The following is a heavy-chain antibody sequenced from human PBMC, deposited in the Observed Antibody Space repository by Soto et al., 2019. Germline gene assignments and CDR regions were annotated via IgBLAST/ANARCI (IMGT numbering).Heavy chain of an antibody. V-gene: IGHV4-34*02. CDR1: GGSFSGYY. Sequence: QVQLQQWGGGLLKPSETLSLTCAVYGGSFSGYYCSWVRQPPGKGLEWIGQINHSGTTNYSPSIKIRVTMSVDTSKNLVSLILSSVTAADTAIYFCASSLLFPHCCNYGLDVWGQGTTVTVSS. CDR2: INHSGTT. CDR3: ASSLLFPHCCNYGLDV. D-gene: IGHD2-15*01. J-gene: IGHJ6*02.